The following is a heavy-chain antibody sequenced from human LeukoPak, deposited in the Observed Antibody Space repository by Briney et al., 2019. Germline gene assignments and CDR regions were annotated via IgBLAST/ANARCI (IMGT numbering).Heavy chain of an antibody. CDR2: INHSGST. CDR1: GGSFSGYY. J-gene: IGHJ4*02. D-gene: IGHD1-26*01. CDR3: ASVSGSYYHGY. V-gene: IGHV4-34*01. Sequence: PSETLSLTCAVYGGSFSGYYWSWIRQPPGKGVEWIGEINHSGSTNYNPSLKSRVTISVDTSKNQFSLKLSSVTAADTAVYYCASVSGSYYHGYWGQGTLVTVSS.